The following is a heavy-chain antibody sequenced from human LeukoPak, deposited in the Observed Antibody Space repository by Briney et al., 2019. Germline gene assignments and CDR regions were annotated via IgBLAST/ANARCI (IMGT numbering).Heavy chain of an antibody. V-gene: IGHV3-11*06. CDR1: GFTFSDYY. CDR2: ISSSSSYT. D-gene: IGHD3-10*01. CDR3: ARGYYPILYYFYY. J-gene: IGHJ4*02. Sequence: GGSLRLSCAASGFTFSDYYMSWIRQAPGKGLEWVSYISSSSSYTNYADSVKGRFTISRDNAKNSQYLQMNSLRAEDRAVYYCARGYYPILYYFYYWGQRTLVTVSS.